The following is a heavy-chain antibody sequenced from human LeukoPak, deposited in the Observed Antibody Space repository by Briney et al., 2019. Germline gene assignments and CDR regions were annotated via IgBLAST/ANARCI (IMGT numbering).Heavy chain of an antibody. D-gene: IGHD6-13*01. V-gene: IGHV5-51*01. CDR2: IYPGDSDT. Sequence: GESLEISCKGSGYSFTSYWIGWVRQMPGKGLEWMGIIYPGDSDTRYSPSFQGQVTISADKSISTAYLQWSSLKASDTAMYYCASSLTAAPYYYYGMDVWGQGTTVTVSS. CDR1: GYSFTSYW. CDR3: ASSLTAAPYYYYGMDV. J-gene: IGHJ6*02.